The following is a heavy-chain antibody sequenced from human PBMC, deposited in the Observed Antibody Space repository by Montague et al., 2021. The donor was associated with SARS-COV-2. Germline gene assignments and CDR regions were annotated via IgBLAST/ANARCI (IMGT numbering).Heavy chain of an antibody. CDR3: ARVEGMIGGITHFDY. V-gene: IGHV4-59*01. Sequence: SETLSLTCSVSGASMKSYYWTRVRQSPGKGLQWIGYTYYSGSTSYDPSLQSRLTMTVDTSKNQFTLRLMSVTAADSAVYYCARVEGMIGGITHFDYWGQGLTVTVSS. CDR1: GASMKSYY. D-gene: IGHD2-21*01. CDR2: TYYSGST. J-gene: IGHJ4*02.